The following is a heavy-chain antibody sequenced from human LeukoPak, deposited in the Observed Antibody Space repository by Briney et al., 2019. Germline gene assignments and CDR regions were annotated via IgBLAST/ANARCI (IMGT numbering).Heavy chain of an antibody. V-gene: IGHV3-7*01. Sequence: GGSLRLSCAASGFTFSSYAMSWVRQAPGKGLEWVANIKQDGSEKYYVDSVKGRFTISRDNAKNSLYLQMNSLRAEDTAVYYCARDLSGSPFGMDVWGQGTTVTVSS. CDR2: IKQDGSEK. J-gene: IGHJ6*02. D-gene: IGHD1-26*01. CDR3: ARDLSGSPFGMDV. CDR1: GFTFSSYA.